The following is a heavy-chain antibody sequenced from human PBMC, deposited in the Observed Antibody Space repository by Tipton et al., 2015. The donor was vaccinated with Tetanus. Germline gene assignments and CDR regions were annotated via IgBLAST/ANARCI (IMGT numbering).Heavy chain of an antibody. V-gene: IGHV1-18*01. CDR1: GYTFTSYG. Sequence: QLVQSGAEVKKPGASVKVSCKASGYTFTSYGISWVRQAPGQGLEWMGWTSAYNGNTNYAQKLQGRVTMTTDTSTSTAYMELRSLRSDDTAVYYCARDRRWFRITGNLNWFDPWGQGTLVTVSS. CDR3: ARDRRWFRITGNLNWFDP. CDR2: TSAYNGNT. J-gene: IGHJ5*02. D-gene: IGHD1-20*01.